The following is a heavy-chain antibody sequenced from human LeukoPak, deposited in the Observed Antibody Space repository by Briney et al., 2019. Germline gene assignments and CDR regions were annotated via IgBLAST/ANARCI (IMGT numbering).Heavy chain of an antibody. CDR2: INHSGST. Sequence: PSGTLSLTCAVYGGSFSGYYWSWIRQPPGKGLEWIGEINHSGSTNYNPSLKSRVTISVDKSKNQFSLRLSSVTAADTAVYYCARHGYDSSGYYYALDYWGQGTLVTVSA. CDR1: GGSFSGYY. D-gene: IGHD3-22*01. J-gene: IGHJ4*02. CDR3: ARHGYDSSGYYYALDY. V-gene: IGHV4-34*01.